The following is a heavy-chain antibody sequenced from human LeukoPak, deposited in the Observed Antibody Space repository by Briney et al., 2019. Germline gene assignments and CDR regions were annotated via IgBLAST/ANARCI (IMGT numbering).Heavy chain of an antibody. CDR2: INPDGSST. CDR1: GFTFRTYW. CDR3: PRPFYNSGLG. D-gene: IGHD6-19*01. Sequence: LSVGSLRLSCVASGFTFRTYWMHWVRQVPGKGPVWLSRINPDGSSTTYADSVKGRFTISRDNAKNTLYLQMNSLRVEDTAVYYCPRPFYNSGLGWGQGTLVTVSS. V-gene: IGHV3-74*01. J-gene: IGHJ4*02.